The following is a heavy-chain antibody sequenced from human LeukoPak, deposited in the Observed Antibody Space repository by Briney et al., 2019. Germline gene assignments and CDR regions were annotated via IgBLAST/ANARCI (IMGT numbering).Heavy chain of an antibody. CDR3: ARSDNWNYSFWFDP. V-gene: IGHV4-39*01. Sequence: KPSETLSLTCTVSGGSISSSSYYWGWVPQPPGKGLERIGSIYYSGSTYYNPSLKSRVTISVDTSKNQFSLKLSSVTAADTAVYYCARSDNWNYSFWFDPWGQGTLVTVSS. CDR1: GGSISSSSYY. J-gene: IGHJ5*02. CDR2: IYYSGST. D-gene: IGHD1-7*01.